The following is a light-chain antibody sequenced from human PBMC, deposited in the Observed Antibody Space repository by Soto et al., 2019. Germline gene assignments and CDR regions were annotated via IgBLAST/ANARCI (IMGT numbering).Light chain of an antibody. CDR1: QSISNY. Sequence: DIQMTQSPSSLSASVGDRITITCRASQSISNYLNWYQQKPGNAPKLLIYAASSLQSGVPSRFSGSGSGTDFTLTISSLQPEDFATYSCQQSYSMPRTFGQGTKVEIK. J-gene: IGKJ1*01. CDR2: AAS. V-gene: IGKV1-39*01. CDR3: QQSYSMPRT.